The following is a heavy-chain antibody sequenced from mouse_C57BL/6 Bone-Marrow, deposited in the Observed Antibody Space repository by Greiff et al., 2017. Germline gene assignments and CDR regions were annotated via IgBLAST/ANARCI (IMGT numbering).Heavy chain of an antibody. V-gene: IGHV1-64*01. CDR3: AAIPYYCYGRLWYFDV. J-gene: IGHJ1*03. CDR2: IHPNSGST. CDR1: GYTFTSYW. Sequence: QVQLKQPGAELVKPGASVKLSCKASGYTFTSYWMHWVKQRPGQGLEWIGMIHPNSGSTNYNEKFKSKATLTVDKSSSTAYMQLSSLTSEDSAVXYCAAIPYYCYGRLWYFDVWGTGTTVTVSS. D-gene: IGHD1-1*01.